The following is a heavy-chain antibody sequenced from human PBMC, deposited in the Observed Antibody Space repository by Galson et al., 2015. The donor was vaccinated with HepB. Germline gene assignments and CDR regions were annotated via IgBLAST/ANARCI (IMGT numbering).Heavy chain of an antibody. CDR2: IIPILGIA. D-gene: IGHD3-10*01. V-gene: IGHV1-69*04. CDR3: ARDINAAGRGVSYYGMDV. J-gene: IGHJ6*02. CDR1: GGTFSSYT. Sequence: SVKVSCKASGGTFSSYTISWVRQAPGQGLEWMGRIIPILGIANYAQKFQGRVTITADKSTSTAYMELSSLRSEDTAVYYCARDINAAGRGVSYYGMDVWGQGTTVTVSS.